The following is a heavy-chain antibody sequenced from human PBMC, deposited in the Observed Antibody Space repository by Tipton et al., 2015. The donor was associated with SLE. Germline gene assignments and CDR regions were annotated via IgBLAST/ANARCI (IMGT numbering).Heavy chain of an antibody. J-gene: IGHJ6*03. Sequence: GLVKPSETLSLTCAVYGGSFSGYYWSWIRQTPGKGLEWIGEINHSGSTNYNPSLKSRVTISVDTSKNQFSLKLGSVTAADTAVYYCARGLSSLVGFYYYYYMDVWGKGTTVTVSS. D-gene: IGHD2-8*02. CDR3: ARGLSSLVGFYYYYYMDV. V-gene: IGHV4-34*01. CDR2: INHSGST. CDR1: GGSFSGYY.